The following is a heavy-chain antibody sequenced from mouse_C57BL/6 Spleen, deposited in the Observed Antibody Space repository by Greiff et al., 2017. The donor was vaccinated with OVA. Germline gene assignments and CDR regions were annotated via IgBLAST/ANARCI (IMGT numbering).Heavy chain of an antibody. CDR1: GYTFTSYW. D-gene: IGHD1-1*01. CDR2: INPSNGGT. V-gene: IGHV1-53*01. CDR3: ARGYYYGLYWYFDV. Sequence: VQLQQPGTELLKPGASVKLSCKASGYTFTSYWMHWVKQRPGQGLEWIGNINPSNGGTNYNEKFKSKATLTVDKSSSTAYMQLSSLTSEDSAVYYCARGYYYGLYWYFDVWGTGTTVTVSS. J-gene: IGHJ1*03.